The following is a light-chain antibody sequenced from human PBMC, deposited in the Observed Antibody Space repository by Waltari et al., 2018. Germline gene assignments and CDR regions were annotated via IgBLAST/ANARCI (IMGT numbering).Light chain of an antibody. CDR3: SSYSSTNTVV. Sequence: QSALTQPASVSGSPGPSVTIPCPGTRSDVGGYNFVSWYQQHPGRAPKLMIYDVTHRPSGVSTRFSGSKSGDTASLTISGLQAADEAEYYCSSYSSTNTVVFGGGTQLTV. CDR1: RSDVGGYNF. V-gene: IGLV2-14*03. CDR2: DVT. J-gene: IGLJ3*02.